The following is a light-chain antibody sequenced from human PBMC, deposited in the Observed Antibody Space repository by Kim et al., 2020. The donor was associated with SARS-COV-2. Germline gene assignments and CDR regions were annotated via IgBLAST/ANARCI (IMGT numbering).Light chain of an antibody. J-gene: IGKJ1*01. CDR1: LSVSGAY. CDR3: QQYENSPCT. V-gene: IGKV3-20*01. CDR2: GAP. Sequence: SPEERATPSCAATLSVSGAYLAGDQQKPGRAPGLPILGAPSGATGIPDGFGGGGSGTDFTLTISGLEPENFAVYYCQQYENSPCTFVEGTKVDIK.